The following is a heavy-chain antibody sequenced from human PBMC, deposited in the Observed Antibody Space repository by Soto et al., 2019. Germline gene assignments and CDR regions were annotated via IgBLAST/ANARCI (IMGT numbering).Heavy chain of an antibody. CDR3: PGVASFRGMDV. J-gene: IGHJ6*02. CDR2: TYYRSKWYN. V-gene: IGHV6-1*01. D-gene: IGHD3-16*01. Sequence: PSQTLSLTCVISGNSVSSNSAAWIWIRQSPSRGLEWLGRTYYRSKWYNDYAVSVKSRITINPDTSKNQFSLHLDSVIPEDTAVHYCPGVASFRGMDVWGQGTPVTVSS. CDR1: GNSVSSNSAA.